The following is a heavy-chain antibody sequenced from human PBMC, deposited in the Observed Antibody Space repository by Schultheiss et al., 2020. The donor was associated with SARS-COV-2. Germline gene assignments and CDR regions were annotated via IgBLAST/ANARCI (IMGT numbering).Heavy chain of an antibody. J-gene: IGHJ4*02. CDR1: GGSISSYY. CDR2: INHSGST. Sequence: SETLSLTCTVSGGSISSYYWSWIRQPPGKGLEWIGEINHSGSTYYNPSLKSRVTISVDTSKNQFSLQLNSVTPEDTAVYYCTRDPYGSGSEWGQGTLVTVSS. D-gene: IGHD3-10*01. V-gene: IGHV4-34*01. CDR3: TRDPYGSGSE.